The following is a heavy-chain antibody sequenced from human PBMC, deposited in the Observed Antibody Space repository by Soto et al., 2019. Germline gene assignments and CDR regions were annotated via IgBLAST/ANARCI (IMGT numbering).Heavy chain of an antibody. D-gene: IGHD3-22*01. CDR2: IIPIFGTA. CDR3: ARITYYYDSSGYYYDY. CDR1: GGTFSSYA. J-gene: IGHJ4*02. V-gene: IGHV1-69*13. Sequence: GASVKVSCKASGGTFSSYAISWVRQAPGQGLEWMGGIIPIFGTANYAQKFQGRVTITADESTSTAYMELSSLRSEDTAVYYCARITYYYDSSGYYYDYWGQGTLVTVSS.